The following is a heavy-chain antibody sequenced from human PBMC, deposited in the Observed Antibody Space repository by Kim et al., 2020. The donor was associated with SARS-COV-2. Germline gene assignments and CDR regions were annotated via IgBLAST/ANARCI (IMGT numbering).Heavy chain of an antibody. Sequence: DYSPYLQSRITINPETSENQFYLQVNSVSPEDTAVYYCAREYVSLLDYWGQGTLVTVSS. D-gene: IGHD2-15*01. CDR3: AREYVSLLDY. J-gene: IGHJ4*02. V-gene: IGHV6-1*01.